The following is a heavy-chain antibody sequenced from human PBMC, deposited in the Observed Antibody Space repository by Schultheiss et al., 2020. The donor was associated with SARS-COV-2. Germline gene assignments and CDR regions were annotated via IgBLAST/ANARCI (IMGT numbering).Heavy chain of an antibody. Sequence: GGSLRLSCAASGFTFSDYYMSWIRQAPGKGLEWVSYISSSGSTIYYADSVKGRFTISRDNSKNTLYLQMNSLRAEDTAVYYCAKELRWYHDAFDIWGQGTMVTVSS. J-gene: IGHJ3*02. V-gene: IGHV3-11*04. D-gene: IGHD4-23*01. CDR2: ISSSGSTI. CDR1: GFTFSDYY. CDR3: AKELRWYHDAFDI.